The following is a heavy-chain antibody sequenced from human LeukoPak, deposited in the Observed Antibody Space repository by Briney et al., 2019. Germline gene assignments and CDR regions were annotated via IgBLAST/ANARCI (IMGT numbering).Heavy chain of an antibody. CDR3: AREPPGMVATGEYDY. CDR2: ISYDGSNK. D-gene: IGHD5-12*01. Sequence: PGRSLRLSCAASGFTFSSHAMHWVRQAPGKGLEGVAVISYDGSNKYYADSVKGRFTISRDNSKNTLYLQMNSLRAEDTAVYYCAREPPGMVATGEYDYWGQGTLVTVSS. V-gene: IGHV3-30*04. J-gene: IGHJ4*02. CDR1: GFTFSSHA.